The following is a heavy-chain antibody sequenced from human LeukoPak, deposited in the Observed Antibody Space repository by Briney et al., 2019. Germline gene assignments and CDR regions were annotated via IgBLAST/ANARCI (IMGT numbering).Heavy chain of an antibody. V-gene: IGHV1-46*01. D-gene: IGHD3-22*01. CDR2: IKPSGGGT. CDR3: ARDHFDSSGYYHLLGYFEH. Sequence: ASVKVSCKASGYTFTNYYVHWVRQAPGQGLEWMGIIKPSGGGTSYALKFQGRVTMTRDTSTSTAYMELSSLRSEDTAVYYCARDHFDSSGYYHLLGYFEHWGQGTLVTVSS. CDR1: GYTFTNYY. J-gene: IGHJ1*01.